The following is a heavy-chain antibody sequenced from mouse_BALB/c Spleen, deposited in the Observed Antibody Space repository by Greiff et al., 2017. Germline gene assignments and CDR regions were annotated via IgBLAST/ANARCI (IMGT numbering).Heavy chain of an antibody. CDR2: ISYSGST. CDR3: ARSRYYGSSDYAMDY. D-gene: IGHD1-1*01. Sequence: EVKLQESGPGLVKPSQSLSLTCTVTGYSITSDYAWNWIRQFPGNKLEWMGYISYSGSTSYNPSLKSRISITRDTSKNQFFLQLNSVTTEDTATYYCARSRYYGSSDYAMDYWGQGTSVTVSS. J-gene: IGHJ4*01. V-gene: IGHV3-2*02. CDR1: GYSITSDYA.